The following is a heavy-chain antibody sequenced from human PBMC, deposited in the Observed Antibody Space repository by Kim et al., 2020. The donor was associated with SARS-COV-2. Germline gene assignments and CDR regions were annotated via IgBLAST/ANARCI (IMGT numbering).Heavy chain of an antibody. CDR1: GFTVSSNY. Sequence: GGSLRLSCAASGFTVSSNYMSWVRQAPGKGLEWVSVIYSGGSTYYADSVKGRFTISRHNSKNTLYLQMNSLRAEDTTVYYCASLIYGDYATDDYWGQGTLVTVSS. J-gene: IGHJ4*02. CDR3: ASLIYGDYATDDY. D-gene: IGHD4-17*01. V-gene: IGHV3-53*04. CDR2: IYSGGST.